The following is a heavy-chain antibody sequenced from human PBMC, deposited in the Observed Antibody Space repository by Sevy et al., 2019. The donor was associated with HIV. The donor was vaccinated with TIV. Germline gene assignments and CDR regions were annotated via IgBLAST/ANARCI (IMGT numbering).Heavy chain of an antibody. CDR1: GFTFSDYA. Sequence: GGSLRLSCVASGFTFSDYAMAWVRQAPGKGPEWISAVRGSGSSTKYADSVKGRFTISRDNSKNTRYLQLNSLGGEDTAVYYCAKAVPPLDWLLLFFDNWGQGSLVTVSS. V-gene: IGHV3-23*01. J-gene: IGHJ4*02. D-gene: IGHD3-9*01. CDR3: AKAVPPLDWLLLFFDN. CDR2: VRGSGSST.